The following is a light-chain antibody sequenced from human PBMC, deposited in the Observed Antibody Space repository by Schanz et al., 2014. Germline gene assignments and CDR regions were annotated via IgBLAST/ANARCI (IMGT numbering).Light chain of an antibody. CDR3: SSYAGSNNFGV. V-gene: IGLV2-8*01. Sequence: QSALTQPPSASGSPGQSVTISCTGSSSDVGVYNYVSWYQQHPGKAPKLMIYDVSNRPSGVSDRFSGSKSGNTASLTISGLQAEDEADYYCSSYAGSNNFGVFGTGTKLTVL. J-gene: IGLJ1*01. CDR2: DVS. CDR1: SSDVGVYNY.